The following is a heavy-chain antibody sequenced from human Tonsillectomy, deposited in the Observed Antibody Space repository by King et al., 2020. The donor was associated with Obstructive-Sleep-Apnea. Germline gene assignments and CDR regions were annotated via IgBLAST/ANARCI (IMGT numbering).Heavy chain of an antibody. V-gene: IGHV3-9*01. D-gene: IGHD3-22*01. Sequence: VQLVESGGGLVQPGRSLRLSCAASGFTFDDYAMHWVRQAPGKGLEWVSGISWHSDSIGYADSVKGRFTISRDNAKNSLYLQMNSLRAEDTAFYYCAKDYKGDYDSGGRGGNFDSWGQGTLVTVSS. CDR1: GFTFDDYA. CDR3: AKDYKGDYDSGGRGGNFDS. J-gene: IGHJ4*02. CDR2: ISWHSDSI.